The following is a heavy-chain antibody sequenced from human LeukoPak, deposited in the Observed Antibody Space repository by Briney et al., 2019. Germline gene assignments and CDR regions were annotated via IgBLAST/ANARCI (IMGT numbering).Heavy chain of an antibody. V-gene: IGHV3-49*04. J-gene: IGHJ4*02. CDR3: SRDCSGGRCYEEMDF. Sequence: GGSLRLSCTASGFRFGDYAMSWVRQAPGKGLEWVGFIRSKAYGGTTEYAASVRGRFTISRDDSKSIAYLQMNSLKTEDTAVYYCSRDCSGGRCYEEMDFWGQGTLVTVSS. CDR1: GFRFGDYA. D-gene: IGHD2-15*01. CDR2: IRSKAYGGTT.